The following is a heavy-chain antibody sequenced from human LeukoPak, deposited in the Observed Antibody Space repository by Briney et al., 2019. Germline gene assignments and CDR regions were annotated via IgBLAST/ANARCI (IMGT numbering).Heavy chain of an antibody. CDR1: GFTFSSYA. CDR2: ISYDGSTK. Sequence: GRSLRLSCAASGFTFSSYAMHWVRQAPGKGLEWVAVISYDGSTKYYADSVKGRFTISRDTSKNTLYLQMNSLRAEDTAVYYCAKERWRIAAAGTLSGDYWGQGTLVTVSS. J-gene: IGHJ4*02. CDR3: AKERWRIAAAGTLSGDY. V-gene: IGHV3-30-3*01. D-gene: IGHD6-13*01.